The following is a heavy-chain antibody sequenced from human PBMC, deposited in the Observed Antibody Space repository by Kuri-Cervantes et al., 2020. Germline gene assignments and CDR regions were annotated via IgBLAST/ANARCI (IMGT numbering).Heavy chain of an antibody. CDR3: AKDTSMVPNIGAFDI. D-gene: IGHD5-18*01. V-gene: IGHV1-2*04. CDR1: GYTFTGYY. J-gene: IGHJ3*02. Sequence: GGSLRLSCVASGYTFTGYYMHWVRQAPGQGLEWMGWINPNSGGTNYAQKFQGWVTMTRDTSISTAYMELSRLRSEDTALYYCAKDTSMVPNIGAFDIWGQGTMVTVSS. CDR2: INPNSGGT.